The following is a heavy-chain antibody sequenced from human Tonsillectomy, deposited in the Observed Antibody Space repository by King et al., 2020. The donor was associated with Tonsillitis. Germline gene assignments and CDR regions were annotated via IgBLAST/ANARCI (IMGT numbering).Heavy chain of an antibody. Sequence: VQLVESGGGVVQPGGSLRLSCAASGFAFGTYDMHWVRQAPGKGLEWVAYIRYDGSSKEYADSVKGLFTISRENAENTMYLQMNSLRNEDMAMYYCARAPRITTGTQDYNGMDVWGQGTTVTVSS. CDR3: ARAPRITTGTQDYNGMDV. J-gene: IGHJ6*02. CDR2: IRYDGSSK. D-gene: IGHD1-1*01. CDR1: GFAFGTYD. V-gene: IGHV3-30*02.